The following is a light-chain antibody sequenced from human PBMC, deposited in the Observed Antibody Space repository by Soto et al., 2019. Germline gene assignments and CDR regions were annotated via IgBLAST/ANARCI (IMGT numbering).Light chain of an antibody. CDR3: QRYGSSPPHS. CDR2: GAS. J-gene: IGKJ2*01. CDR1: QRIYNNY. Sequence: EIVVTQSPCTLSLSPGERATLSCRASQRIYNNYLAWYQQKPGQAPRLLISGASSRATAIPDRFRGSGSGTDFTITISLLESKDFAVYYCQRYGSSPPHSFGPGTRLE. V-gene: IGKV3-20*01.